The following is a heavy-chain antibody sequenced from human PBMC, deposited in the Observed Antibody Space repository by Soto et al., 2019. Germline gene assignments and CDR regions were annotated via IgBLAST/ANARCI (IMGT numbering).Heavy chain of an antibody. CDR3: ARVGSGDIVVVAAIDY. CDR1: GGSISSGDYY. V-gene: IGHV4-31*03. Sequence: QVQLQESGPGLVKPSQTLSLTCSVSGGSISSGDYYWSWVRQHPGKGLEWIGYIFYRGSSYYSLSLKSRVTISVDTSKNQFSLKLSSVTAADTAVYYCARVGSGDIVVVAAIDYWGQGTLVTVSS. CDR2: IFYRGSS. J-gene: IGHJ4*02. D-gene: IGHD2-15*01.